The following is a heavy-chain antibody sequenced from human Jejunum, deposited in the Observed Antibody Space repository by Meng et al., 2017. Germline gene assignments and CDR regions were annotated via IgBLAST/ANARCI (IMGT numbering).Heavy chain of an antibody. CDR1: GGSISSSSYY. D-gene: IGHD2-2*01. Sequence: LRLEESGPGLVKPSETLSLTCTVSGGSISSSSYYWGWIRQPPGKGLEWIGSIYYSGSTYYNPSLKSRVSISVDTSKNQFSLKLSSVTAADTALYYCARDPTSVVPVAIRNWFDPWGQGTLVTVSS. CDR3: ARDPTSVVPVAIRNWFDP. J-gene: IGHJ5*02. V-gene: IGHV4-39*07. CDR2: IYYSGST.